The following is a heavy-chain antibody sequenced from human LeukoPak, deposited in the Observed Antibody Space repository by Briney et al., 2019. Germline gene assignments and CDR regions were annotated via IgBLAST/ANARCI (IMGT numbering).Heavy chain of an antibody. V-gene: IGHV3-73*01. J-gene: IGHJ4*02. CDR3: TRRALNYYDSSGGDY. D-gene: IGHD3-22*01. CDR2: IRSKANSYAT. CDR1: GFTFSGSA. Sequence: GGSLRLSCAASGFTFSGSAMHWFRQASGKGLEWVGRIRSKANSYATAYAASVKGRFTISRDDSKNTAYLQMNSLKTEDTAVYYCTRRALNYYDSSGGDYWGQGTLVTVSS.